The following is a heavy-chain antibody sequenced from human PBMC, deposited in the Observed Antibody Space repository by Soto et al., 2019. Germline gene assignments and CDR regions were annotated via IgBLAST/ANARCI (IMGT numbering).Heavy chain of an antibody. Sequence: GGSLRLSCAASGFTFSSYGMHWVRQAPGKGLEWVAVISYDGSNKYYADSVKGRFTISRDNSKNTLYLQMNSLRAEDAAVYYCVREASSSGLHLDHWGRGTLVTVSS. CDR2: ISYDGSNK. J-gene: IGHJ4*02. CDR1: GFTFSSYG. D-gene: IGHD6-6*01. V-gene: IGHV3-33*05. CDR3: VREASSSGLHLDH.